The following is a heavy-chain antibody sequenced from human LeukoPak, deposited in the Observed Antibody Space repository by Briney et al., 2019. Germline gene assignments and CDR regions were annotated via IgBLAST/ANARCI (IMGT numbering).Heavy chain of an antibody. J-gene: IGHJ4*02. CDR3: AKSSIRGGSYCSNFDN. Sequence: GGSLRLSCAASGFTFSRYAMNWVRQAPGKGLEWVSTITGTGDETFYADSVKGRFTISRDNSRNTLYLQMNSLRAEDTAMYFCAKSSIRGGSYCSNFDNWGQGTLVTVSS. V-gene: IGHV3-23*01. CDR1: GFTFSRYA. D-gene: IGHD3-3*01. CDR2: ITGTGDET.